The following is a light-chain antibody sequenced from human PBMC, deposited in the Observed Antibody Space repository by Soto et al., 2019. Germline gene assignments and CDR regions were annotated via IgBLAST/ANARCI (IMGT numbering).Light chain of an antibody. Sequence: QSALTQPASVSGSPGQSITISCTGTSSDVGSYNLVSWYQQHPGKAPKLMIYEGSKRRSGVSNRVSGSKSGNTASLTISGLQAEDEADYYCCSYAGSRTVVFGGGTKLTVL. CDR3: CSYAGSRTVV. CDR2: EGS. CDR1: SSDVGSYNL. J-gene: IGLJ2*01. V-gene: IGLV2-23*01.